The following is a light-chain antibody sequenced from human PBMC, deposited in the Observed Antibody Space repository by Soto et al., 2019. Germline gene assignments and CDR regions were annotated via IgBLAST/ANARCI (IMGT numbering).Light chain of an antibody. CDR2: AAS. CDR1: QSISNN. Sequence: IVMTQSPATLSVFPGERATLSCRASQSISNNLALIQQKPGQAPRRLSYAASTRATGVPARFSGSGSRTDFNLTISRLHHEAYAVYYWHQYNNWTPMHTFGQGNKLEIK. V-gene: IGKV3-15*01. CDR3: HQYNNWTPMHT. J-gene: IGKJ2*01.